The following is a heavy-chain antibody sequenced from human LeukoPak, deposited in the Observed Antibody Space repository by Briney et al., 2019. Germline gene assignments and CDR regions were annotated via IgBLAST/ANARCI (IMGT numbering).Heavy chain of an antibody. V-gene: IGHV6-1*01. CDR2: TYYRSKWYN. J-gene: IGHJ5*02. Sequence: SQTLSLTCALSGDSVSSNSAAWNWIRQSPSRGLEWLGRTYYRSKWYNDYAVSVKSRITINPDTSKNQFSLQLNSVAPEDTAVYYCARGPIVVVPAAIRFWFDPWGQGTLVTVSS. CDR1: GDSVSSNSAA. D-gene: IGHD2-2*02. CDR3: ARGPIVVVPAAIRFWFDP.